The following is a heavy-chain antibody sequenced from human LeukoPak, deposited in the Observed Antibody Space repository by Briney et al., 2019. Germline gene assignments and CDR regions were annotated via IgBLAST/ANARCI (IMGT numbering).Heavy chain of an antibody. Sequence: PGGSLRLSCAASGFDFSSYWMYWVRQAPGKGLVWVSRIKTDGSYTNYADSVKGRFTISRDNAKNTLYLQMNSPRAEDTAVYYCASDKIVGATKFDYWGQGTLVTVSS. CDR1: GFDFSSYW. CDR2: IKTDGSYT. V-gene: IGHV3-74*01. J-gene: IGHJ4*02. D-gene: IGHD1-26*01. CDR3: ASDKIVGATKFDY.